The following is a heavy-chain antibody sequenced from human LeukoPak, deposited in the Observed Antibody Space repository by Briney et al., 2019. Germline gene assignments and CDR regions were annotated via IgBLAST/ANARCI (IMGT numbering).Heavy chain of an antibody. CDR3: TTGESMVGSTIHIRWSD. Sequence: GGSLRLSCAASGFTFSNAWMTWVRQAPGKGLEWVGRIKSKTAGGTIDYAAPVKGRFTISRDDSKNTLYLQMNSLKTEDTAVYYCTTGESMVGSTIHIRWSDWGQGTLVTVSS. D-gene: IGHD1-26*01. J-gene: IGHJ4*02. CDR1: GFTFSNAW. CDR2: IKSKTAGGTI. V-gene: IGHV3-15*01.